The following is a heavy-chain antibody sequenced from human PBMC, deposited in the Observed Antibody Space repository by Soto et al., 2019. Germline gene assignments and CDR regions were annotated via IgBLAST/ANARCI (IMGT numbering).Heavy chain of an antibody. V-gene: IGHV3-23*01. CDR3: AKDLGLRGYYYGMDV. CDR2: ISGSGGST. Sequence: GGSLRLSCAASGFTFSSYAMSWFRQAPGKGLEWVSAISGSGGSTYYADSVKGRFTISRDNSKNTLYLQMNSLRAEDTAVYYCAKDLGLRGYYYGMDVWGQGTTVTVSS. J-gene: IGHJ6*02. CDR1: GFTFSSYA. D-gene: IGHD4-17*01.